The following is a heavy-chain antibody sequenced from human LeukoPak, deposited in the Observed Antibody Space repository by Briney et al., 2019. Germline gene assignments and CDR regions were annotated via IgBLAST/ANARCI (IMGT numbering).Heavy chain of an antibody. CDR3: ARAAGYCSGGSCYSFLDY. J-gene: IGHJ4*02. Sequence: GGSLRLSCAASGFTFSSYWMSWVRQAPGKGLEWVANIKQDGSEKYYVDSVKGRFTISRDNAKNSLYPQMNSLRAEDTAVYYCARAAGYCSGGSCYSFLDYWGQGTLVTVSS. CDR2: IKQDGSEK. V-gene: IGHV3-7*01. D-gene: IGHD2-15*01. CDR1: GFTFSSYW.